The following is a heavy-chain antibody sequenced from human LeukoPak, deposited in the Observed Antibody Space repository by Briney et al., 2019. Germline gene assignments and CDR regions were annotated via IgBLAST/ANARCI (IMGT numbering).Heavy chain of an antibody. Sequence: SGGSLRLSCAASGFTFSNYGMSWVRQAPGKRLEYVSAISPDGTSTYYADSVRGRFSISRDNSKNTLYLQMSSLRAEDTAVYYCVPKGTEGYWGQGTLVTVSS. CDR2: ISPDGTST. CDR1: GFTFSNYG. CDR3: VPKGTEGY. J-gene: IGHJ4*02. V-gene: IGHV3-64D*06.